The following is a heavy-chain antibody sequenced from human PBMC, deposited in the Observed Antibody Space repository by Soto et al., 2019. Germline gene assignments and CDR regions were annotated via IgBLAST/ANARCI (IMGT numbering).Heavy chain of an antibody. Sequence: ASVKVCCKACGYTFTSYAMHWVRQAPGQRLEWMGWINAGNGNTKYSQKFQGRVTITRDTSASTAYMELSSLRSEDTAVYYCASVMDIVVVPAPTWGQGTLVTVSS. J-gene: IGHJ5*02. CDR2: INAGNGNT. D-gene: IGHD2-2*03. CDR3: ASVMDIVVVPAPT. CDR1: GYTFTSYA. V-gene: IGHV1-3*01.